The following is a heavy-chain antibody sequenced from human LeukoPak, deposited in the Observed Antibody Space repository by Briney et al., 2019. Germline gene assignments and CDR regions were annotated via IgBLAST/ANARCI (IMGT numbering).Heavy chain of an antibody. CDR3: AKGKWYSGTYHFDY. Sequence: PGRSLRLSCAASGFTFNDYAMHWVRQAPGKGLEWVSGISWNSDTIGYADSVKGRFTISRDSAKNSLYLQMNSLRAEDTALYYCAKGKWYSGTYHFDYWGQGTLVTVSS. D-gene: IGHD1-26*01. CDR2: ISWNSDTI. J-gene: IGHJ4*02. V-gene: IGHV3-9*01. CDR1: GFTFNDYA.